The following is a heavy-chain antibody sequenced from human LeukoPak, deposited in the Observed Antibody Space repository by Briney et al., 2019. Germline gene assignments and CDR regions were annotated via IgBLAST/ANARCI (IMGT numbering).Heavy chain of an antibody. D-gene: IGHD1-26*01. J-gene: IGHJ4*02. CDR2: VHLSGAT. CDR1: GGSITTTNW. CDR3: TRESGAFSPFGF. Sequence: SGTLSLTCAVSGGSITTTNWRSWVRQPPGKGLEWIGEVHLSGATNYNLSLESRVSMSIDKSKNHLSLEVTSVTAADTAIYYCTRESGAFSPFGFWGQGTLVTVSS. V-gene: IGHV4-4*02.